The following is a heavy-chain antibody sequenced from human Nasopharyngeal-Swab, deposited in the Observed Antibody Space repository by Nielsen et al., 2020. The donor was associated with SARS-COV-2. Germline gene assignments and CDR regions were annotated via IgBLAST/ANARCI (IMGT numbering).Heavy chain of an antibody. D-gene: IGHD4-17*01. CDR1: GFTISNSA. V-gene: IGHV3-23*01. CDR2: ISGSGGST. CDR3: ASATVTTSN. J-gene: IGHJ4*02. Sequence: GESMKISCAASGFTISNSAMSWLRQAPGKGLEWVSAISGSGGSTYYADSVKGRFTISRDNSKNTLYLQMNSLRADDTAIYYCASATVTTSNWGQGTLVTVSS.